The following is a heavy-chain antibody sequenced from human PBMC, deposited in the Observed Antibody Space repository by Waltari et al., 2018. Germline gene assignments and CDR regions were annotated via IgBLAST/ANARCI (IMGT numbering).Heavy chain of an antibody. CDR1: GYTFTDYY. Sequence: VQLVQSGAEVKKPGATVKISCKVSGYTFTDYYMHWVHQAPGKGLEWMGRVDPEGGETRYAEKFQGRVTITANTSTDTAYMELSSLRSEDTAVYYCATLPAYSSSWYDPLFDYWGQGTLVTVSS. CDR2: VDPEGGET. D-gene: IGHD6-13*01. CDR3: ATLPAYSSSWYDPLFDY. J-gene: IGHJ4*02. V-gene: IGHV1-69-2*01.